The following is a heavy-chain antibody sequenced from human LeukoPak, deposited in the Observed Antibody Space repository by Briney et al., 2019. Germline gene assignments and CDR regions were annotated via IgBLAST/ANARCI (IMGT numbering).Heavy chain of an antibody. J-gene: IGHJ4*02. Sequence: SETLSLTCTVSGGSISSYYWSWIRQPPGKGLEWIGYIYYSGSTNYNPSLKSRVTISVDTSKNQFSLKLSSVTAADTAVYYCARDREWQTPGYYFDYWGQGTLVTVSS. CDR1: GGSISSYY. D-gene: IGHD3-3*01. V-gene: IGHV4-59*01. CDR3: ARDREWQTPGYYFDY. CDR2: IYYSGST.